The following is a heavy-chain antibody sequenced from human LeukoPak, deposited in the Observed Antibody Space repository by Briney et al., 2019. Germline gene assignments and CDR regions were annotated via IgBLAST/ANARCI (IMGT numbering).Heavy chain of an antibody. CDR1: GFSFSRSA. J-gene: IGHJ4*02. Sequence: GRSLRLSCVASGFSFSRSAMHWVRQAPGKGLEGVTILSNDGSYTYYADSVKGRLTVSRDSSKNTLFLEMDSLRPEDTATYFCARDRKSGGGTALEDWGQGTLVTVSS. V-gene: IGHV3-30*04. CDR3: ARDRKSGGGTALED. D-gene: IGHD2-15*01. CDR2: LSNDGSYT.